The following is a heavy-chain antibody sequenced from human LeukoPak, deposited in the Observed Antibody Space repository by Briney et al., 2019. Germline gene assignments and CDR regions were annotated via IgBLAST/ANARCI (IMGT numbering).Heavy chain of an antibody. CDR2: INSDGSST. J-gene: IGHJ4*02. CDR1: GFTFSSYW. Sequence: QPGGSLRLSCAASGFTFSSYWMHWVRQAPGKGLVWVSRINSDGSSTSYADSVRGRFTISRDNAKNTLYLQMNSLRAEDTAVYYCARRGWHRAFDYWGQGTLVTVSS. CDR3: ARRGWHRAFDY. D-gene: IGHD6-19*01. V-gene: IGHV3-74*01.